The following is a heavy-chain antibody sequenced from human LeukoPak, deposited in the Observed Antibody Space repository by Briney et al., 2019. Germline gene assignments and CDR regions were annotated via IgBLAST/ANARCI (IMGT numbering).Heavy chain of an antibody. J-gene: IGHJ4*02. CDR3: ARRVPYGFFDY. D-gene: IGHD4-17*01. CDR2: IYYSGST. Sequence: PSETLSLTCTVSGGSISSYYWSWIRQPPGKGLEWIGYIYYSGSTNYNPSLKSRVTISVDTSKNQFSLKLSSVTAADTAVYYCARRVPYGFFDYWGQGTLVTVSS. CDR1: GGSISSYY. V-gene: IGHV4-59*01.